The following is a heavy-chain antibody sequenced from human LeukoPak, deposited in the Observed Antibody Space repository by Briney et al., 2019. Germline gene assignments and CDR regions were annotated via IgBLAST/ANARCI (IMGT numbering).Heavy chain of an antibody. CDR1: GGSISSGGYY. V-gene: IGHV4-30-2*01. J-gene: IGHJ4*02. CDR2: IYHSGST. D-gene: IGHD4-23*01. Sequence: PSETLSLTCTVSGGSISSGGYYWSWIRQPPGKGLEWIGYIYHSGSTYYNPSLKSRVTISVDRSKNQFSLKLSSVTAADTAVYYCAREVPLYGGNGYDYFDYWGQGTLVTVSS. CDR3: AREVPLYGGNGYDYFDY.